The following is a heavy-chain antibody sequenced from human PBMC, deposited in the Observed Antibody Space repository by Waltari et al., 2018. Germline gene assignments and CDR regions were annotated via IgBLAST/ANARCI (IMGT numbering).Heavy chain of an antibody. CDR2: ISSSSSYI. CDR1: GFTFSSYS. J-gene: IGHJ3*02. V-gene: IGHV3-21*01. D-gene: IGHD6-19*01. Sequence: EVQLVESGGGLVKPGGSLRLSCAASGFTFSSYSMNWVRQAPGKGLEWVSSISSSSSYIYYADSVKGRFTISRDNAKNSLYLQMNSLRAEDMAVYYCARVGIAVDYAFDIWGQGTMVTVSS. CDR3: ARVGIAVDYAFDI.